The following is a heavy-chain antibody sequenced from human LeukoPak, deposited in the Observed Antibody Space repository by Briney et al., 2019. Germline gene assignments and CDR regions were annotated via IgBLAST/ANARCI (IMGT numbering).Heavy chain of an antibody. J-gene: IGHJ4*02. Sequence: GGCLRLSCAASGYTFSDYYMSWMRQAPGKGLEWISYISSSGSTIYYADSVKGRFTISRDNAKNSLYLQMNSLRVEDTAVYYCARGTYGDYHFDYWGQGTLVAVSS. CDR1: GYTFSDYY. CDR2: ISSSGSTI. D-gene: IGHD4-17*01. V-gene: IGHV3-11*01. CDR3: ARGTYGDYHFDY.